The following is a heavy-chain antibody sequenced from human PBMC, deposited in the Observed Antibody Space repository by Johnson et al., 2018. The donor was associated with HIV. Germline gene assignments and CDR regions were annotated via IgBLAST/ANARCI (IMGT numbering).Heavy chain of an antibody. V-gene: IGHV3-30*14. D-gene: IGHD3-16*01. CDR2: ISYDGTNK. CDR3: AKERLALLSNVWGSVDAFDM. Sequence: QVQLVESGGGVVQPGTSLRLACAASGFTFSSFAMHWVRQAPGKGLEWVAFISYDGTNKYYVDSVNGRFPISRDNSKNTLHLQMNSPRVDETAVYYCAKERLALLSNVWGSVDAFDMGGQGTMVTVSS. CDR1: GFTFSSFA. J-gene: IGHJ3*02.